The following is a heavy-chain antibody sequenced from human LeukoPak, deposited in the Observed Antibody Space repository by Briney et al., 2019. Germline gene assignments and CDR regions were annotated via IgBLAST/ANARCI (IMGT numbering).Heavy chain of an antibody. Sequence: SETLSLTCAVYGVSFSGYYWSWIRQPPGKGLEWIGEINHSGSTNYNPSLKSRVTISVDTSKNQFSLKLSSVTAADTAVYYCARVSTVRGVLKGAFDIWGQGTMVTVSS. CDR3: ARVSTVRGVLKGAFDI. J-gene: IGHJ3*02. D-gene: IGHD3-10*01. CDR1: GVSFSGYY. V-gene: IGHV4-34*01. CDR2: INHSGST.